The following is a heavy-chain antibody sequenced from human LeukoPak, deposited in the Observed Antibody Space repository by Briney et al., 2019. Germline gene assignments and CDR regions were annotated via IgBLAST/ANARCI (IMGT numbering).Heavy chain of an antibody. CDR1: GYTLTNNY. CDR2: INPNRGDT. V-gene: IGHV1-2*02. CDR3: TRDLLGFATTPLSD. Sequence: ASVKVSCKSSGYTLTNNYIHWVRQAPGHGLEWMGWINPNRGDTNYAQKFQGRVTITRDTSISTAFMELTRLTSDDTAVYYCTRDLLGFATTPLSDWGQGTLVTVSS. D-gene: IGHD4-17*01. J-gene: IGHJ4*02.